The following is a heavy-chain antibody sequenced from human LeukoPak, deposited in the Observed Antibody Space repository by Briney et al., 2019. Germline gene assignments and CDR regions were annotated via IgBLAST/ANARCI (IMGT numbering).Heavy chain of an antibody. D-gene: IGHD6-13*01. V-gene: IGHV1-18*04. CDR3: ARTITGAAAGYNDY. CDR1: GYTSTSYG. Sequence: ASVKVSCKASGYTSTSYGISWVRQAPGQGLEWMGWISAYNGHTNYAQKLQGRVTMTTDTSTSTAYTELRSLRSADTAVYYCARTITGAAAGYNDYWGQGTLVTVSS. J-gene: IGHJ4*02. CDR2: ISAYNGHT.